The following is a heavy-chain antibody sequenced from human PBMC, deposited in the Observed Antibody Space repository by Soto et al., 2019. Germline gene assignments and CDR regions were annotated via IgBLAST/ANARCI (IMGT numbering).Heavy chain of an antibody. CDR1: GGSINSDDHY. Sequence: PSETLSLTCSVSGGSINSDDHYWTWIRQPPGKGLEWIGSIYNSGTTNYNPSLKSRITVSIDTSKNQFSLNLTSVTAADTALYYCARKRRGGYWFAPWGQGTPVTVSS. CDR3: ARKRRGGYWFAP. V-gene: IGHV4-30-4*01. CDR2: IYNSGTT. J-gene: IGHJ5*02.